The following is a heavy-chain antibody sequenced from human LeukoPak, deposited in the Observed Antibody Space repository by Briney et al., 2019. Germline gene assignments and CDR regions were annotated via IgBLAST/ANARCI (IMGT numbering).Heavy chain of an antibody. D-gene: IGHD3-3*01. Sequence: ASVKVSCKASGYTFTDYYMHWVRQVPGQGLEWMGWINPNSGGTNYAQKFQGRVTMTRDTSISTAYMELSRLRSDDTAVYYCAMSAIFGVVIIRSFDYWGQGTLVTVSS. J-gene: IGHJ4*02. CDR3: AMSAIFGVVIIRSFDY. CDR2: INPNSGGT. V-gene: IGHV1-2*02. CDR1: GYTFTDYY.